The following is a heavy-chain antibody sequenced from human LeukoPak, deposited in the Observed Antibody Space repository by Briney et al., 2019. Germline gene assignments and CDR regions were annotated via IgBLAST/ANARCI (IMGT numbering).Heavy chain of an antibody. CDR3: ARDYYGNYYYYYYGMDV. CDR1: GFTFSSYL. Sequence: GGSLRLSCAASGFTFSSYLMSWVRQAPGKGLEWVANIKQVGSEKYYVDSVKGRFTISRDNAKNSLYLQMNSLRAEDTAVYYCARDYYGNYYYYYYGMDVWGQGTTVTVSS. V-gene: IGHV3-7*01. D-gene: IGHD3-10*01. CDR2: IKQVGSEK. J-gene: IGHJ6*02.